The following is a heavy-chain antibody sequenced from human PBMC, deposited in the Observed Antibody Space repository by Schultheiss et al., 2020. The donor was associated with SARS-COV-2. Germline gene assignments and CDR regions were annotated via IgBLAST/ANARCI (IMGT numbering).Heavy chain of an antibody. CDR2: ISYDGSNK. D-gene: IGHD2/OR15-2a*01. J-gene: IGHJ6*02. V-gene: IGHV3-30*01. CDR3: ARDLIGSTYYYYGMDV. Sequence: GESLKISCAASGFTFSSYAMHWVRQAPGKGLEWVAVISYDGSNKYYADSVKGRFTISRDNSKNTLYLQMNSLRAEDTAVYYCARDLIGSTYYYYGMDVWGQGTTVTVSS. CDR1: GFTFSSYA.